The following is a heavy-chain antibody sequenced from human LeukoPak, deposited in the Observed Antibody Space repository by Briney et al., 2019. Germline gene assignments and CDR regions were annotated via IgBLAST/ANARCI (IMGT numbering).Heavy chain of an antibody. J-gene: IGHJ2*01. CDR2: INHCASS. CDR3: ARGGVGSTTMPDWYFDL. V-gene: IGHV4-34*01. CDR1: GASFSGYY. Sequence: PSETLSLTCALYGASFSGYYWSWISQPPGKGPEWVGEINHCASSNYHPALKSRVTISVDTSKNQFSLKLSSVTAADTAVYYCARGGVGSTTMPDWYFDLWGRGTLVTVSS. D-gene: IGHD1-26*01.